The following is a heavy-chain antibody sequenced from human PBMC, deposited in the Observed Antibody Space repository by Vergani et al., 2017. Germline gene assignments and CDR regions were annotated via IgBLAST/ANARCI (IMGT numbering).Heavy chain of an antibody. CDR3: AKDRYSSSWSRGNFDY. CDR2: ISWNSGSI. V-gene: IGHV3-9*01. Sequence: EVQLVESGGGLVQPGRSLRLSCAASGFTFDDYAMHWVRQAPGKGLEWVSGISWNSGSIGYADSVNGRFTISRDNAKNSLYLQMNSLRAEDTALYYCAKDRYSSSWSRGNFDYWGQGTLVTVSS. D-gene: IGHD6-13*01. J-gene: IGHJ4*02. CDR1: GFTFDDYA.